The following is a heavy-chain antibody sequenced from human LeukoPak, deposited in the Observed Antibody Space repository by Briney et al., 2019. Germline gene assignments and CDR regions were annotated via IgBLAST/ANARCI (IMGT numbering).Heavy chain of an antibody. CDR2: ISGSGGST. J-gene: IGHJ4*02. V-gene: IGHV3-23*01. CDR3: AREEGPYVVSSTYFDY. CDR1: GFTFSGYA. Sequence: PGGSLRLSCAASGFTFSGYAMSWVRQAPGKWLEWVSGISGSGGSTYYADSVKGRFTISRDNSKNTLYLQMNSLRAEDTAVYYCAREEGPYVVSSTYFDYSRQGTLVTVSS. D-gene: IGHD2-2*01.